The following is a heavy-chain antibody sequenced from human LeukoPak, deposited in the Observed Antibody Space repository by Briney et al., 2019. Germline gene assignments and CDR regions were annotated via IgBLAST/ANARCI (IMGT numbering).Heavy chain of an antibody. CDR2: ISSSGGST. CDR3: AKCGYRYGPTFNWVDP. J-gene: IGHJ5*02. D-gene: IGHD5-18*01. Sequence: GGSLRLSCAASGFTFSSYAMSWVRQAPGKGLEWVSSISSSGGSTYYADSVKGRFTISRDNSKNTLYLQMNSLRAEDTAVYYCAKCGYRYGPTFNWVDPWGQGTLITVSS. V-gene: IGHV3-23*01. CDR1: GFTFSSYA.